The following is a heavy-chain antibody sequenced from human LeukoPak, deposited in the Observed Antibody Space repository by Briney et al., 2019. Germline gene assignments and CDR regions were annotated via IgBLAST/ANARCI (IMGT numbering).Heavy chain of an antibody. CDR2: ISSSSSYI. CDR1: GFTFSSYS. V-gene: IGHV3-21*01. Sequence: GSLRLSCAASGFTFSSYSMNWVRQAPGKGLEWVSSISSSSSYIYYADSVKGRFTISRDNAKNSLYLQMNSLRAEDTAAYYCARERHALIAVAGRGYFDYWGQGTLVTVSS. CDR3: ARERHALIAVAGRGYFDY. D-gene: IGHD6-19*01. J-gene: IGHJ4*02.